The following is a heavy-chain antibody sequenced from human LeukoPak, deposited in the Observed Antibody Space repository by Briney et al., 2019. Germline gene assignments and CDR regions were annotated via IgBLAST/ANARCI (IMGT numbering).Heavy chain of an antibody. J-gene: IGHJ4*02. CDR1: GFTFSSYA. D-gene: IGHD1-26*01. Sequence: PGRSLRLSCAASGFTFSSYAMHWVRQAPGKGLEWVAVISYDGSNKYYADSVKGRLTISRDNSKNTLYLQMNSLRAEDTAVYYCARGLGIVGAVDYWGQGTLVTVSS. V-gene: IGHV3-30-3*01. CDR3: ARGLGIVGAVDY. CDR2: ISYDGSNK.